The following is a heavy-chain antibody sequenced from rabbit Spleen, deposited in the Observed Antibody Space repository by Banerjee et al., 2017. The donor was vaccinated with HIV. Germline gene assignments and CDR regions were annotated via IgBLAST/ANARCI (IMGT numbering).Heavy chain of an antibody. V-gene: IGHV1S40*01. CDR2: IYAGSSDKT. J-gene: IGHJ4*01. D-gene: IGHD4-2*01. CDR1: GFDFSSSYY. Sequence: QSLEESGGGLVQPEGSLTLTCKAAGFDFSSSYYMCWVRQAPGKGPEWIACIYAGSSDKTYYANWTKGRFTISKTSSTMVTLQMTSLTAADTATYFCARRNIGNYGNYAGAFNLWGQGTLVTVS. CDR3: ARRNIGNYGNYAGAFNL.